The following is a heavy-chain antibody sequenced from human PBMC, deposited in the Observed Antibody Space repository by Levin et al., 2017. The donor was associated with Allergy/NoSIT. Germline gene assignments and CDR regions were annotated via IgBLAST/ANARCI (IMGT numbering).Heavy chain of an antibody. CDR1: GFTFSSYW. CDR2: IKQDGSEK. Sequence: GGSLRLSCAASGFTFSSYWMSWVRQAPGKGLEWVANIKQDGSEKYYVDSVKGRFTISRDNAKNSLYLQMNSLRAEDTAVYYCARMPGYSSSWYPALGYYYYGMDVWGQGTTVTVSS. J-gene: IGHJ6*02. D-gene: IGHD6-13*01. CDR3: ARMPGYSSSWYPALGYYYYGMDV. V-gene: IGHV3-7*01.